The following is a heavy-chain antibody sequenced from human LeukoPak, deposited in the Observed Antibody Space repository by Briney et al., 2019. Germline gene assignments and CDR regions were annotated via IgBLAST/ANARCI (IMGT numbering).Heavy chain of an antibody. CDR1: GLTISSYS. Sequence: PGGSLRLSCAASGLTISSYSMNWVRQAPGKGLQGVSYISSSSSTIYYADSVKGRFTISRDNAKNSLYLQMNSLRAEDTAVYYCARALWFGETFPAYWGQGTLVTVSS. V-gene: IGHV3-48*01. D-gene: IGHD3-10*01. CDR2: ISSSSSTI. CDR3: ARALWFGETFPAY. J-gene: IGHJ4*02.